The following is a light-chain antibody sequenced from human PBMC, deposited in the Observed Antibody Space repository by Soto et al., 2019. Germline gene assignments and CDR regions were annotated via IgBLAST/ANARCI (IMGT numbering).Light chain of an antibody. V-gene: IGKV3-11*01. CDR1: QSVSSY. J-gene: IGKJ2*01. CDR3: QQRSNWPRFT. Sequence: EIVLTQSPATLSLSPGERATLSCRASQSVSSYLAWYQQKPGQAPRLLIYDASNRATGIPARFSGGGSGTDFTITISSLEPEDFAVDYCQQRSNWPRFTFGQGTKLEIK. CDR2: DAS.